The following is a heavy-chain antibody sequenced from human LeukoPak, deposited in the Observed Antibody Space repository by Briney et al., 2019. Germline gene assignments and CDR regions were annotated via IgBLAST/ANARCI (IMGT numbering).Heavy chain of an antibody. CDR2: ISSSGSDI. J-gene: IGHJ4*02. V-gene: IGHV3-11*04. D-gene: IGHD1-26*01. CDR1: GFIFSDYY. Sequence: KPGGSLRLSCVASGFIFSDYYMNWIRQAPGKGLEWVSYISSSGSDIYYADSVKGRFTISRDNAKNSLYLQMNSLRAEDTAVYYCARGGLYHYSGTSGDYWGQGTLVTVSS. CDR3: ARGGLYHYSGTSGDY.